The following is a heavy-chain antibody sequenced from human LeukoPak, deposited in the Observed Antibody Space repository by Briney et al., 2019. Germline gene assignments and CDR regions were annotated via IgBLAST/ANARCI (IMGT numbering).Heavy chain of an antibody. J-gene: IGHJ4*02. V-gene: IGHV3-21*01. CDR2: ISSSSSYI. CDR3: ARELPYDFWSGYTLYYFDY. D-gene: IGHD3-3*01. CDR1: GFTFSSYS. Sequence: GGSLRLSCAASGFTFSSYSMNWVRQAPGKGLEWVSSISSSSSYIYYADSVKGRFTISRDNAKNSLYLRMNSLRAEDTAVYYCARELPYDFWSGYTLYYFDYWGQGTLVTVSS.